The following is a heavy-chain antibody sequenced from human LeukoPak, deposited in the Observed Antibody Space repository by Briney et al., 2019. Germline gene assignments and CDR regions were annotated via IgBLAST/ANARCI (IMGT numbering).Heavy chain of an antibody. J-gene: IGHJ4*02. CDR2: TYYRSKWYN. V-gene: IGHV6-1*01. CDR1: GDSVSSNSAA. D-gene: IGHD6-13*01. Sequence: SQTLSLTCAISGDSVSSNSAAWNWIRQSPSRGLEWLGRTYYRSKWYNDYAVSVKGRIAINPDTSKNQFSLQLNSVTPEDTAVYYCARAKGRSPLFDYWGQGALVTVSS. CDR3: ARAKGRSPLFDY.